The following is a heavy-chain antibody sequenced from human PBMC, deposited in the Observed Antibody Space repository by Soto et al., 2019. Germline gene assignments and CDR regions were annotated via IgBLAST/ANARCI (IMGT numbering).Heavy chain of an antibody. CDR2: IKSRADGGTT. Sequence: GGSLRLSCAASGFTVTDAWVNWVRQVPGKGLEWVGRIKSRADGGTTDFAAPVRDRFVISRDDSKNTVYLHMNSLKTEDTAVYYCTTDRSEYFDSRDTYVRFDYGGQGTQVTVSS. CDR3: TTDRSEYFDSRDTYVRFDY. CDR1: GFTVTDAW. J-gene: IGHJ4*02. V-gene: IGHV3-15*07. D-gene: IGHD3-9*01.